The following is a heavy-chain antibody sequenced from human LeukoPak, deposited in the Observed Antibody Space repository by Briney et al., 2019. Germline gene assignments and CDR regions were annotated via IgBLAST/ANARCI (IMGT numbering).Heavy chain of an antibody. D-gene: IGHD3-9*01. CDR1: GGSFSGYY. J-gene: IGHJ3*02. CDR3: ARVRTYFGAFDI. V-gene: IGHV4-34*01. Sequence: SETLSLTCAVYGGSFSGYYWSWIRQPPGKGLEWIGEINHSGSTNYNPSLKSRVTISVDTSKNQFCLKLSSVTAADTAVYYCARVRTYFGAFDIWGQGTMVTVSS. CDR2: INHSGST.